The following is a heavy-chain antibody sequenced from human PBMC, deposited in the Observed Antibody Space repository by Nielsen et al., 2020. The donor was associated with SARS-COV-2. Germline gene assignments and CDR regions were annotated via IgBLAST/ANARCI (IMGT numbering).Heavy chain of an antibody. Sequence: GSLRLSCGVSGGSLTYAPWNWLRQPPGKGLQWIGEIQHHGTTMYTSSLRSRVSISIDTSKNQFFLHLSSVTAADTAMYFCASGQNIGTHFYNTFLDVWGQGTTVTVSS. J-gene: IGHJ6*02. CDR1: GGSLTYAP. V-gene: IGHV4-34*01. D-gene: IGHD2/OR15-2a*01. CDR2: IQHHGTT. CDR3: ASGQNIGTHFYNTFLDV.